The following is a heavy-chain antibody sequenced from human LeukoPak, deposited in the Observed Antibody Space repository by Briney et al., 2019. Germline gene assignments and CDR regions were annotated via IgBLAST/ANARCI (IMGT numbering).Heavy chain of an antibody. Sequence: SETLSLTCTVSGGSIFGAYWSWIRQSPGKGLEWIGYVYDTGTANYNPSLKSRVTISIDASRNQFSLRLNSVTAADTAVYYCARALPHRRLMDTTMEQHWFDPWGQGTLVTVSS. J-gene: IGHJ5*02. V-gene: IGHV4-59*01. D-gene: IGHD5-18*01. CDR2: VYDTGTA. CDR1: GGSIFGAY. CDR3: ARALPHRRLMDTTMEQHWFDP.